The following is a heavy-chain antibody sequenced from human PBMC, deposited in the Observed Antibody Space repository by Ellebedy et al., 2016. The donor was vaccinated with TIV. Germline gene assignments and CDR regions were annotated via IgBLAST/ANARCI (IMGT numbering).Heavy chain of an antibody. CDR3: ARDPIQADGYRLDY. D-gene: IGHD5-24*01. Sequence: ASVKVSCKASGYLFTGFYLHWVRQAPGGGLECVGWINPNSGGTHYAQNFQGRVTMTRDTAIRTTYMELSNLTSDDTAVYYCARDPIQADGYRLDYWGQGTLVTVSS. CDR2: INPNSGGT. J-gene: IGHJ4*02. V-gene: IGHV1-2*02. CDR1: GYLFTGFY.